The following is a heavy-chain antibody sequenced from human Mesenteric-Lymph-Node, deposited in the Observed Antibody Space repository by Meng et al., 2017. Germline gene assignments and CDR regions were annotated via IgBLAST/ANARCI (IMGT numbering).Heavy chain of an antibody. Sequence: SETLSLTCTVSGGSISSYYWSWIRQPAGKGLEWIGRIYTSGSTNYNPSLKSRVTMSVDTSTTQFSLTLTSVTAADTAVYYCARIRGPSITLVVVPTSSQTFHFDSWGQGALVTVSS. V-gene: IGHV4-4*07. D-gene: IGHD3-22*01. CDR1: GGSISSYY. J-gene: IGHJ4*02. CDR3: ARIRGPSITLVVVPTSSQTFHFDS. CDR2: IYTSGST.